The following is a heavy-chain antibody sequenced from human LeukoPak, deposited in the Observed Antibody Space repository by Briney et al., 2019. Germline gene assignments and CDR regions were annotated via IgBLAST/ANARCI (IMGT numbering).Heavy chain of an antibody. D-gene: IGHD6-6*01. CDR3: ARAPYSSSSGRYYYYYYMDV. Sequence: ASVKDSCKSSGGTFSSYASSWVRQAPGQGLEWMGGIIPIFCTANYARKFQCRVTIITDESTSTAYMELSSLRSEDTAVYYCARAPYSSSSGRYYYYYYMDVWGKGTTVNVSS. V-gene: IGHV1-69*05. J-gene: IGHJ6*03. CDR1: GGTFSSYA. CDR2: IIPIFCTA.